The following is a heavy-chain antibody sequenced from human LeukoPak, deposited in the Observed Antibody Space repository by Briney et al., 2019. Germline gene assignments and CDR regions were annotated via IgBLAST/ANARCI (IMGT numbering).Heavy chain of an antibody. J-gene: IGHJ6*02. CDR1: GFTFSSYS. CDR3: ARDRDNGMDV. V-gene: IGHV3-21*01. CDR2: ISSSSSNI. Sequence: GGSLRLSCAASGFTFSSYSMNWVRQAPGKGLEGVSYISSSSSNIYYADSVKGRFTISRDNAKNSLFLQMNSLRAEDTAVYYCARDRDNGMDVWGQGTTVTVSS.